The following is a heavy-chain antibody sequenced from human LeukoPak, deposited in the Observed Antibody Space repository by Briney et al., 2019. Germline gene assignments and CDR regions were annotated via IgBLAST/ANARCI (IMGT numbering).Heavy chain of an antibody. D-gene: IGHD4-17*01. Sequence: PSETLSLTCKVSGYSINSGYYWGWIRQPPGKGLEWIGSIYHSGSTYYNPSLKSRVTISVDTSKNQFSLKLSSVTAADTAVYYCARTTVTQSSWFDPWGQGTLVTVSS. CDR3: ARTTVTQSSWFDP. CDR2: IYHSGST. CDR1: GYSINSGYY. V-gene: IGHV4-38-2*02. J-gene: IGHJ5*02.